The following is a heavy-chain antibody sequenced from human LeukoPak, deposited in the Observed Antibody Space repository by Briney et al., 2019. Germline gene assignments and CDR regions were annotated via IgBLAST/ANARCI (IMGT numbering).Heavy chain of an antibody. J-gene: IGHJ6*04. CDR1: GCSISSYY. D-gene: IGHD3-10*01. CDR2: IYYSGST. CDR3: ARDLGMVRGVMYGMDV. V-gene: IGHV4-59*01. Sequence: PSETLSLTCTVSGCSISSYYGSWFRRPPGKGLEGFGYIYYSGSTNYNPSLKSRVTISVDTSKNQFSLKLSSVTAADTAVSYCARDLGMVRGVMYGMDVWGKGTTVTVSS.